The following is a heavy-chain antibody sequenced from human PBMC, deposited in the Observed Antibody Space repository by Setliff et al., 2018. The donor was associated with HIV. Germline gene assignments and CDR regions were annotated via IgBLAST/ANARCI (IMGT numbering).Heavy chain of an antibody. CDR3: ANPPLKGHLGVGFDY. D-gene: IGHD3-16*01. V-gene: IGHV3-30*02. CDR1: GFTFTSYN. CDR2: IRSDGSDQ. J-gene: IGHJ4*02. Sequence: GGSLRLSCAASGFTFTSYNMHWVRQAPGKGLEWVAFIRSDGSDQYYSDSVKGRFTISRDNTKNTLYLQMNSLRVEDTAFYYCANPPLKGHLGVGFDYWGQGTQVTVSS.